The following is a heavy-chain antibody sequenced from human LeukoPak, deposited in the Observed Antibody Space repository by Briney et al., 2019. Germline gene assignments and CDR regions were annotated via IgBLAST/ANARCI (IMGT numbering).Heavy chain of an antibody. J-gene: IGHJ4*02. CDR2: IKGDGSST. Sequence: GGSLRLSCAASGFTFSNNWMHWVRQAPGKGLVWVSRIKGDGSSTDYADSVKGRFTISRDNSKNTLYLQMNSLRAEDTAVYYCAKDPGGLWFGELLNYFDYWGQGTLVTVSS. CDR3: AKDPGGLWFGELLNYFDY. V-gene: IGHV3-74*01. D-gene: IGHD3-10*01. CDR1: GFTFSNNW.